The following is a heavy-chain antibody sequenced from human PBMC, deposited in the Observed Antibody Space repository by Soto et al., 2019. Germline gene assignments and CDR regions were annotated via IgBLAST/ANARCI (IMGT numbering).Heavy chain of an antibody. V-gene: IGHV3-74*01. D-gene: IGHD4-17*01. J-gene: IGHJ6*02. Sequence: GGSLRLSCAASGFTFSSYWMHWVRQAPGKGLVWVSRINSDGSSTSYADSVKGRFTISRDNAKNTLYLQMNSLRAEDTAVYYCARVLRLDYGDYVRWLYYYGMDVWGQGTTVTVSS. CDR2: INSDGSST. CDR1: GFTFSSYW. CDR3: ARVLRLDYGDYVRWLYYYGMDV.